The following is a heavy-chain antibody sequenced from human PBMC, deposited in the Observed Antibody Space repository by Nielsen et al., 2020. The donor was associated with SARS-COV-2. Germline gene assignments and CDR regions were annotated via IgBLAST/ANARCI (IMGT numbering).Heavy chain of an antibody. V-gene: IGHV4-61*08. CDR2: IYYSGST. D-gene: IGHD3-9*01. Sequence: SETLSLTCTVSGGSISSGGYYWSWIRQHPGKGLEWIGYIYYSGSTNYNPSLKSRVTISVDTSKNQFSLKLSSVTAADTAVYYCARMYYDILTGYSAGAFDIWGQGTMVTVSS. CDR3: ARMYYDILTGYSAGAFDI. CDR1: GGSISSGGYY. J-gene: IGHJ3*02.